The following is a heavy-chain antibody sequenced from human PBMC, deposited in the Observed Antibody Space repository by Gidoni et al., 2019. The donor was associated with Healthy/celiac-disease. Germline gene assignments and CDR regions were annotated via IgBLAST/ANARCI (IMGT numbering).Heavy chain of an antibody. CDR2: MNPNSGNA. V-gene: IGHV1-8*01. J-gene: IGHJ6*02. CDR1: GYTFTIYA. CDR3: ARRRGSGWYPGLYGMDV. D-gene: IGHD6-19*01. Sequence: QVQLVQSGAEVKKPGASVKVSCKASGYTFTIYAINWVRQATGQGLEWMGWMNPNSGNAGYAQKFQGRVTMTRNTSISTAYMELSSLRSEDTAVYYCARRRGSGWYPGLYGMDVWGQGTTVTVSS.